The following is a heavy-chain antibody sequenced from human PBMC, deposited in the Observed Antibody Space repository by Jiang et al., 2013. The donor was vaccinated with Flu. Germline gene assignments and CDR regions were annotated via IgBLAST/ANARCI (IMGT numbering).Heavy chain of an antibody. V-gene: IGHV1-18*01. CDR3: ARDQGRPGNEYFDY. CDR1: GYTFTSYG. CDR2: ISAYNGNT. J-gene: IGHJ4*02. Sequence: GAEVKKPGASVKVSCKASGYTFTSYGISWVRQAPGQGLEWMGWISAYNGNTNYAQKFQDRVTMTTDTSTRTAYMELRSLTSDDTAVYYCARDQGRPGNEYFDYWGQGTLVTVSS.